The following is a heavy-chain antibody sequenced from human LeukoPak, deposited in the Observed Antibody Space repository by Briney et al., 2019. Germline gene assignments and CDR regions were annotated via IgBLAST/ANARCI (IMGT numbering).Heavy chain of an antibody. Sequence: SVKVSCKGSGGTFSSYTISWVRQAPGQGLEWMGRIIPILGIANYAQKFQGRVTITADKSTSTAYMELSSLRSEDTAVYYCASPGRDYYYDSSGYYYAGDAFDIWGQGTMVTVSS. CDR3: ASPGRDYYYDSSGYYYAGDAFDI. J-gene: IGHJ3*02. V-gene: IGHV1-69*02. CDR1: GGTFSSYT. CDR2: IIPILGIA. D-gene: IGHD3-22*01.